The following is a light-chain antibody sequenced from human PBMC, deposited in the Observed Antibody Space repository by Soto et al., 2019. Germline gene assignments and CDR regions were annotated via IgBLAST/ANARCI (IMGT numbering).Light chain of an antibody. Sequence: DIQMTQSPSSLSASVGDRVTITCRASRSISSYLNWYQQKPGKAPNLLIYAASSLQSRVPSRFSGSGSGTDFTLTISSLQPEDFATYYCQQSYITPPTFGQGTKVEIK. CDR3: QQSYITPPT. J-gene: IGKJ1*01. CDR1: RSISSY. V-gene: IGKV1-39*01. CDR2: AAS.